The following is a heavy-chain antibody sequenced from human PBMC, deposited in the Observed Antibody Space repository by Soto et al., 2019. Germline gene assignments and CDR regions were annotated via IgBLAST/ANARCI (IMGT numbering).Heavy chain of an antibody. V-gene: IGHV3-64*01. CDR1: GFTFSSYA. CDR2: ISSNGGST. Sequence: EVQLVESGGGLVQPGGSLRLSCAASGFTFSSYAMHWVRQAPGKGLEYVSAISSNGGSTYYANSVKGRFTISRDNSMNTLYLQMGSLRAEYMAVYGRGRMGRGELNYFYGMDVWGQGTTVTVSS. D-gene: IGHD1-26*01. J-gene: IGHJ6*02. CDR3: GRMGRGELNYFYGMDV.